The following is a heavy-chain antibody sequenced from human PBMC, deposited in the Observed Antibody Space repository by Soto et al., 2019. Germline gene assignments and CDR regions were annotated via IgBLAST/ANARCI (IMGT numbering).Heavy chain of an antibody. V-gene: IGHV3-23*01. J-gene: IGHJ3*02. CDR2: ISGSGGNT. Sequence: EVQVLESGGGLVQPGGSLRLSCAASGFTFSSYAMSWVRQAPGKGLEWVSTISGSGGNTYYADSVKGRFTSSRDNSKNTLYLQMNNLRGEDTAIYYCAKDRGSGNHGVNAFDIWGQGTMVTVSS. CDR3: AKDRGSGNHGVNAFDI. D-gene: IGHD1-26*01. CDR1: GFTFSSYA.